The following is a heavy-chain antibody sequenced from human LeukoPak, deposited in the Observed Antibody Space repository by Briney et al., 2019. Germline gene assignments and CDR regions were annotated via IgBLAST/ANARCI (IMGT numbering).Heavy chain of an antibody. V-gene: IGHV4-59*01. J-gene: IGHJ5*02. CDR3: ATSPMVRGDEYWFDP. CDR2: IYYSGGT. D-gene: IGHD3-10*01. Sequence: SETLSLTCTVSGGSISNNYWSWIRQPPGKGLEWIGYIYYSGGTKYNPSLKSRVTISLDTSKIQFSLKLSSVTAADTAVYYCATSPMVRGDEYWFDPWGQGTLVTVSS. CDR1: GGSISNNY.